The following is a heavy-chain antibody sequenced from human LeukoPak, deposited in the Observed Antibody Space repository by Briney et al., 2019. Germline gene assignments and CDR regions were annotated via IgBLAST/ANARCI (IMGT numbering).Heavy chain of an antibody. J-gene: IGHJ4*02. CDR1: GFTFSSYG. CDR2: IKGDGIST. CDR3: AKDHYWSIDY. D-gene: IGHD3-3*01. V-gene: IGHV3-74*01. Sequence: PGGSPRLSCAASGFTFSSYGMHWVRHAPGQGLVWVSRIKGDGISTNYADSVKGRFTISRDIAKNTLYLQMNSLRAEDTGVYYCAKDHYWSIDYWGRGTLVTVSS.